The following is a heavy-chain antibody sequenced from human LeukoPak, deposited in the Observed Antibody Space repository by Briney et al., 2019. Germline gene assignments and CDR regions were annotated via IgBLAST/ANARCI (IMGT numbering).Heavy chain of an antibody. J-gene: IGHJ6*02. D-gene: IGHD5-18*01. CDR2: IKSKTDGGTT. Sequence: GGSLRLSCAASGFTFSNAWMSWVRQAPGKGLEWVGRIKSKTDGGTTDYAAPVKGRFTISRDDSKNTLYLQVNSLKTEDTAVYYCTTRWIQLWSYYYGMDVWGQGTTVTVSS. V-gene: IGHV3-15*01. CDR1: GFTFSNAW. CDR3: TTRWIQLWSYYYGMDV.